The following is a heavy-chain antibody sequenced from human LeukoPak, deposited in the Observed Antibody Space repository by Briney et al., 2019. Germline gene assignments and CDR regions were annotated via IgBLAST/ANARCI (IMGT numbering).Heavy chain of an antibody. CDR3: AREISDRVDPGWYFDP. V-gene: IGHV3-13*01. D-gene: IGHD3-3*02. J-gene: IGHJ2*01. CDR1: GFTFTNAD. Sequence: PGGSLRLSCAASGFTFTNADMHWVRQIVGKGLEWVSSIGAGGDTYYSDSVKGRFTISRENAKNSLYLQMSSLRDADTAVYFCAREISDRVDPGWYFDPWGHGTLVTVSS. CDR2: IGAGGDT.